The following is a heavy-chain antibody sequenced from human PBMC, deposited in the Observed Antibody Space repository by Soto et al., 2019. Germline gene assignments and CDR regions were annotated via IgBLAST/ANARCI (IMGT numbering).Heavy chain of an antibody. J-gene: IGHJ4*02. V-gene: IGHV1-3*01. CDR2: INAGNGNT. CDR3: ARDLGGWPDY. Sequence: ASVKVSCKASGYTFTSYAMHWVRQAPGQRLEWMGWINAGNGNTKYSQKFQGRVTVTKDTSASTAYMELSSLRSEDTAVYYCARDLGGWPDYWGQGTLVTAPQ. D-gene: IGHD2-15*01. CDR1: GYTFTSYA.